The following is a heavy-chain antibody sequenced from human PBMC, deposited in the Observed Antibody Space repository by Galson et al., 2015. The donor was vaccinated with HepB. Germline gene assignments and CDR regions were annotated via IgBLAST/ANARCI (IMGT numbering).Heavy chain of an antibody. CDR3: TTFYSYSEFDY. Sequence: SLRLSCAASGFTFSNAWMSWVRQAPGKGLEWVGRIKSKTDGGTTDYAAPVKGRFTISRDDSKNTLYLQMNSLKTEDTAVYYCTTFYSYSEFDYWGQGTLVTVSS. J-gene: IGHJ4*02. D-gene: IGHD1-26*01. V-gene: IGHV3-15*01. CDR2: IKSKTDGGTT. CDR1: GFTFSNAW.